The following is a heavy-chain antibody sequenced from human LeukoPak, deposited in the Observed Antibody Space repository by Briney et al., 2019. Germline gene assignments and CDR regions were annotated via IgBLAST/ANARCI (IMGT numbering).Heavy chain of an antibody. J-gene: IGHJ5*02. CDR1: GGSFGGYY. CDR3: ARGGLRYFDWLYNWFDP. D-gene: IGHD3-9*01. V-gene: IGHV4-34*01. CDR2: INHSGST. Sequence: PSETLSLTCAVYGGSFGGYYWSWIRQPPGKGLEWIGEINHSGSTNYNPSLKGRVTISVDTSKNQFSLKLSSVTAADTAVYYCARGGLRYFDWLYNWFDPWGQGTLVTVSS.